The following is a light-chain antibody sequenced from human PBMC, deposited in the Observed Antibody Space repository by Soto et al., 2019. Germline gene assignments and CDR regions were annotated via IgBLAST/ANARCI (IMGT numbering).Light chain of an antibody. Sequence: DIQMTQSPSTLSGSVGDRVTITCRASQTISSWLAWYQQKPGKAPKLLIYDASNLEYGVPSRFSGSGSGTEFTLTISSLQPDDFATYYCQHYNSYSEAFGQGTKVDIK. V-gene: IGKV1-5*01. CDR1: QTISSW. CDR3: QHYNSYSEA. CDR2: DAS. J-gene: IGKJ1*01.